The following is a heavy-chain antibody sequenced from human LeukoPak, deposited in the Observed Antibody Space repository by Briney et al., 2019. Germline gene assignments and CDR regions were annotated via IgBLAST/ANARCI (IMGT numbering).Heavy chain of an antibody. CDR3: ARVTLRFLSLNY. V-gene: IGHV4-30-4*01. CDR1: GGSLSSGDYY. D-gene: IGHD3-3*01. J-gene: IGHJ4*02. CDR2: IYYSGST. Sequence: PSQTLSLTCTVSGGSLSSGDYYWSWIRQPPGTGLEWIGYIYYSGSTYYNPSLKSRVTISVDTSKNQFSLKLSSVTAADTAVYYCARVTLRFLSLNYWGQGTLVTVSS.